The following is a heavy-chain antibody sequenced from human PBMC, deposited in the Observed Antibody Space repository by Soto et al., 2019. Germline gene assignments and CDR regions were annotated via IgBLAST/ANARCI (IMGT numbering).Heavy chain of an antibody. D-gene: IGHD4-4*01. J-gene: IGHJ4*01. Sequence: SVKVSCQASGVTFSSYAISWGRQCPGPGLEWMGGIIPIFGTANYAQKFQGRVTITADESTSTAYMELSSLRTEDPAVYYCPSDDHYAGNYDYWG. CDR2: IIPIFGTA. CDR1: GVTFSSYA. V-gene: IGHV1-69*13. CDR3: PSDDHYAGNYDY.